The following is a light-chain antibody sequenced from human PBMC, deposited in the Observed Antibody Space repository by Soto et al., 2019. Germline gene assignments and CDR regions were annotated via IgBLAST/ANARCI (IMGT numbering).Light chain of an antibody. J-gene: IGKJ2*01. V-gene: IGKV1-5*03. CDR3: QQYNIYYT. CDR2: NAS. Sequence: DIQMTQSPSTLSASVGDRVTITCRASQSISSWLAWYQRKPGKAPKLLIYNASSLESGVPSRFSGSGSGTEFTLTISSLQPDDFATYYCQQYNIYYTFGQGTKLEIK. CDR1: QSISSW.